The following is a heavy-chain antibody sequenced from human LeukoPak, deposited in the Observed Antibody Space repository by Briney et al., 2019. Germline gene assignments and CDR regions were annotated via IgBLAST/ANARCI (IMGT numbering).Heavy chain of an antibody. J-gene: IGHJ5*02. CDR3: ARVRGSTSVWRGWFDP. D-gene: IGHD2-2*01. V-gene: IGHV4-39*07. Sequence: PSETLSLTCTVSGGSISSSSYYWGWIRQPPGKGLEWIGSIYYSGSTYYNPSLKSRVTISVDTSKNQFSLKLSSVTAADTAVYYCARVRGSTSVWRGWFDPWGQGTLVTVSS. CDR2: IYYSGST. CDR1: GGSISSSSYY.